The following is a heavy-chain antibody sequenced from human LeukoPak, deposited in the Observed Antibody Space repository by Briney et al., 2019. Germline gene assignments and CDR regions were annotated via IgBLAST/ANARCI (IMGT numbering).Heavy chain of an antibody. Sequence: PSETLSLTCAVHGGSFSGYYWTWIRQPPGKGLEWIGEINQSGSTNYNPSLKSRVTISVDTSKNQFSLKLSSVTAADTAVYYCARGGGTGYYYYYMDVWGKGTTVTISS. J-gene: IGHJ6*03. CDR3: ARGGGTGYYYYYMDV. D-gene: IGHD1-1*01. V-gene: IGHV4-34*01. CDR1: GGSFSGYY. CDR2: INQSGST.